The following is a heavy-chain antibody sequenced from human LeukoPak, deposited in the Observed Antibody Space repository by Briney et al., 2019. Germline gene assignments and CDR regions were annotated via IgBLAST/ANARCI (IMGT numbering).Heavy chain of an antibody. D-gene: IGHD3-10*01. CDR2: IYYNGIT. J-gene: IGHJ5*02. CDR3: ARFGPDYYYGSGSLPDP. CDR1: GGSISNNY. V-gene: IGHV4-59*01. Sequence: SETLSLTCTVSGGSISNNYWSWIRQSPEKGLEWIGYIYYNGITNYNPSLKSRVTISLDTSRNQFSLKLRSVTAADTAVYYCARFGPDYYYGSGSLPDPWGQGTLVTVSS.